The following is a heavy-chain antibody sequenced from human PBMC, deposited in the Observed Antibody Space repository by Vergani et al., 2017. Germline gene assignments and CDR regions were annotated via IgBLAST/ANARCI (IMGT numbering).Heavy chain of an antibody. J-gene: IGHJ1*01. CDR3: TTAWGLYFLHGEYFQY. CDR2: ISSGGGDI. D-gene: IGHD1-1*01. Sequence: EVQLLESGEGLVQPGGSRRLSCAGAGFTFDTYTMAYVRQAPGKGLEWVATISSGGGDIFYADSVKGRLTISRDNSKNTLFLQMNSLKDEDTAVYYCTTAWGLYFLHGEYFQYWGRGTLVSVSS. V-gene: IGHV3-23*01. CDR1: GFTFDTYT.